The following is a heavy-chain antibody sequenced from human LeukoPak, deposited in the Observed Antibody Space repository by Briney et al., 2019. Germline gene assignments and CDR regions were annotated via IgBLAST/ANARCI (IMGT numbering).Heavy chain of an antibody. CDR1: GFTFSTYA. D-gene: IGHD6-6*01. V-gene: IGHV3-23*01. CDR3: ARESILGWFDP. Sequence: GGSLRLSCAASGFTFSTYAMSWVRQAPGKGLEWVSAIGGSGGATYYLDSAKGRFTISRDNSKNTLYLQMNSLRTEDTAVYYCARESILGWFDPWGQGTLVTVSS. J-gene: IGHJ5*02. CDR2: IGGSGGAT.